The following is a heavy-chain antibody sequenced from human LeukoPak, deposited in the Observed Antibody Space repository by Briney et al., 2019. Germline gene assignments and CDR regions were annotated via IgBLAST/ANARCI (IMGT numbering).Heavy chain of an antibody. CDR3: ARVRQHDAFDI. J-gene: IGHJ3*02. CDR1: GFTFSDYS. Sequence: GGSLRLSCAASGFTFSDYSMSWIRQAPGKGLEWDSYISSSGSFTNYADSVKGRFTISRDNAKNSLCLQMNSLRAEDTAVYYCARVRQHDAFDIWGQGTMVTVSS. CDR2: ISSSGSFT. V-gene: IGHV3-11*05.